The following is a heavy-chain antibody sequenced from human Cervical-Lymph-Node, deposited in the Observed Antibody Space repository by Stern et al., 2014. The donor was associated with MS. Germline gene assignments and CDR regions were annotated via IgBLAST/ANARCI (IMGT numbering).Heavy chain of an antibody. CDR1: GFTFSSYA. CDR3: ARDFGPPGDY. Sequence: VQLVQSGGGVVQPGRSLRLSCAASGFTFSSYAMHWVRQAPGKWLEWVAVISYDGSNKYYADSVKGRFTISRDNSKNTLYLQMNSLRAEDTAVYYCARDFGPPGDYWGQGTLVTVSS. CDR2: ISYDGSNK. V-gene: IGHV3-30*01. D-gene: IGHD3-10*01. J-gene: IGHJ4*02.